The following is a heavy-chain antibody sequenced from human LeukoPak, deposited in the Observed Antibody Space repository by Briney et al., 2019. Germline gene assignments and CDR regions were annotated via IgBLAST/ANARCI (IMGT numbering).Heavy chain of an antibody. CDR1: GFTFRDYY. CDR3: ARDDIVVVPARQYYYYGMDV. Sequence: GGSLRLSCAASGFTFRDYYMSWIRQARGKGLEGVSYISSSGSTIYYADSVKGRFTISRDNAKNSLYLQMNSLRAEDTAVYYCARDDIVVVPARQYYYYGMDVWGQGTTVTVSS. CDR2: ISSSGSTI. J-gene: IGHJ6*02. D-gene: IGHD2-2*01. V-gene: IGHV3-11*01.